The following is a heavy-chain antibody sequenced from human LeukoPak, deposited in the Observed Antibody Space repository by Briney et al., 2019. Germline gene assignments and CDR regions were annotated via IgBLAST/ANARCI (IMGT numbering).Heavy chain of an antibody. D-gene: IGHD7-27*01. V-gene: IGHV3-23*01. J-gene: IGHJ4*02. Sequence: GGSLRLSCAASGFTFSTYAMSWVRQAPGKGLEWVSTMSGSGASTYYGDSVKGRFTISRDNSKNTLHLQMNSLRAEDTAVYYCAKGIVNWGKSYSHYWGQGTLVTVSS. CDR3: AKGIVNWGKSYSHY. CDR2: MSGSGAST. CDR1: GFTFSTYA.